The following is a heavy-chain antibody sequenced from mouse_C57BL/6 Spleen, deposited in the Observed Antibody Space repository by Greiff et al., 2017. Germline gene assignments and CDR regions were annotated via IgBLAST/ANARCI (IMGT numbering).Heavy chain of an antibody. J-gene: IGHJ2*01. D-gene: IGHD2-3*01. V-gene: IGHV5-16*01. Sequence: EVKVVESEGGLVQPGSSMKLSCTASGFTFSDYYMAWVRQVPEKGLEWVANINYDGSSTYYLDSLKSRFIISRDNAKNILYLQMSSLKSEDTATYYCARGRDDGFSYYFDYWGQGTTLTVSS. CDR1: GFTFSDYY. CDR2: INYDGSST. CDR3: ARGRDDGFSYYFDY.